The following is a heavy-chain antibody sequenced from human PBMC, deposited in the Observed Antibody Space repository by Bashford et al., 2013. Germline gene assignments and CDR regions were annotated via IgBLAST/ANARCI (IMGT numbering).Heavy chain of an antibody. CDR2: IKSKTDGGTT. Sequence: VRQAPGKGLEWVGRIKSKTDGGTTDYAAPVKGRFTISRDDSKNXLYLQMNSLKTXDTAVYYCTTDTPCLSRPVAYWGQGTLVTVSS. J-gene: IGHJ4*02. V-gene: IGHV3-15*01. D-gene: IGHD3-16*02. CDR3: TTDTPCLSRPVAY.